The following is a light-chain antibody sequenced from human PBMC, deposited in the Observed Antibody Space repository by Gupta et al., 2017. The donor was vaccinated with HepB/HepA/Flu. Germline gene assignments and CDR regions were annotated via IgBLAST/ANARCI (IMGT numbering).Light chain of an antibody. CDR2: DVS. CDR1: SSDVGGYNY. Sequence: QSALTQPASVTGSPGQSITISCTGTSSDVGGYNYVSWYQQHPGKVPKLIIYDVSNRPSGVSARFSGSKSGNTASLTISGRQAEDEADYYCASYTTSSTWVFGGGTKLTGL. V-gene: IGLV2-14*03. J-gene: IGLJ3*02. CDR3: ASYTTSSTWV.